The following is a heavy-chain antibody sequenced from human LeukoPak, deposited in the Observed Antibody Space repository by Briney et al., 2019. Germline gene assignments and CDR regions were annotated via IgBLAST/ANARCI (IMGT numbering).Heavy chain of an antibody. Sequence: PSETLSLTCAVYGGSFSGYYWSWIRQPPGKGLEWIGEINHSGSTNYNPSLKSRVTISVDTSKNQFSLKLSSVTAADTAVYYRARQLGPWGQGTLVTVSS. CDR2: INHSGST. D-gene: IGHD5-18*01. CDR1: GGSFSGYY. J-gene: IGHJ4*02. V-gene: IGHV4-34*01. CDR3: ARQLGP.